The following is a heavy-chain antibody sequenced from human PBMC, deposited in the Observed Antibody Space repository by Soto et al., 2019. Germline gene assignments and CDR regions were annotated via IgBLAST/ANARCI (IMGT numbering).Heavy chain of an antibody. CDR2: ISGSGGST. D-gene: IGHD2-8*01. J-gene: IGHJ5*02. CDR3: AKGRELMVYAIWFDP. Sequence: VSLRLSCAASGFTFSSYAMSWVRQAPGKGLEWVSAISGSGGSTYYADSMKGRFTISRDNSKNTLYLQMNSLRAEDTAVYYCAKGRELMVYAIWFDPWGQGTLVTVS. CDR1: GFTFSSYA. V-gene: IGHV3-23*01.